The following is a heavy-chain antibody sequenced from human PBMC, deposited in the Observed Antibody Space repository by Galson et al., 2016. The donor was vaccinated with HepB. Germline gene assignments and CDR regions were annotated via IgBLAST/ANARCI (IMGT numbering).Heavy chain of an antibody. CDR3: ARSQARDVREVGGYFQH. Sequence: SLRLSCAASGFTFYSYAMHWVRQAPGKGLEWLAVISSDGSKINYADSVKGRFTISRDNSKRTLYLQMNSLRGEDTAVYYCARSQARDVREVGGYFQHWGQGTLVTVSS. V-gene: IGHV3-30-3*01. CDR2: ISSDGSKI. J-gene: IGHJ1*01. D-gene: IGHD3-10*01. CDR1: GFTFYSYA.